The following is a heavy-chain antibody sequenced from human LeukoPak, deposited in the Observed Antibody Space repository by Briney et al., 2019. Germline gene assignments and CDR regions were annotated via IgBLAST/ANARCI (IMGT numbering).Heavy chain of an antibody. CDR1: GFTFSSYS. Sequence: PGGSLRLSCAASGFTFSSYSIHWVRQAPGKGLEWVAVISYDGGSKYYADSVKGRFTISRDSSKNTLSLQMNSLRDDDTAVYYCARYAKAVARSVARLGVDSYYYYMDVWGKGTTVTVSS. D-gene: IGHD6-19*01. J-gene: IGHJ6*03. V-gene: IGHV3-30-3*01. CDR3: ARYAKAVARSVARLGVDSYYYYMDV. CDR2: ISYDGGSK.